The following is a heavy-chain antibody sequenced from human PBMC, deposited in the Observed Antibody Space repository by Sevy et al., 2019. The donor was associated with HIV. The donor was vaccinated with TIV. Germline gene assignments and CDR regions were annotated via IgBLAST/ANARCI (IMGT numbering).Heavy chain of an antibody. CDR3: ITDPGYRGYDEEVINYYYYGMDV. CDR1: GFTFSSAW. V-gene: IGHV3-15*01. D-gene: IGHD5-12*01. CDR2: IKSKTDGGTI. Sequence: GGSLRLSCAASGFTFSSAWMSWVRLAPGKGLEWVGRIKSKTDGGTIDYAAPVKGRYTISREESKNTLYLQMNSLKTHDTAVYYCITDPGYRGYDEEVINYYYYGMDVWGQGTTVTGSS. J-gene: IGHJ6*02.